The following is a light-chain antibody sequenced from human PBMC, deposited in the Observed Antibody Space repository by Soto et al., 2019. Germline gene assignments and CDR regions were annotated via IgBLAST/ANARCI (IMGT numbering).Light chain of an antibody. Sequence: EIVLTQSPGTLSLSPGERATLSCRASQSVNTIYFAWYQQKPGQAPRLLIYSTSNRATGIPDRFSGSGSGTDFTLTHSRLEPEDFAVYYCQQYDTSPRTFGQGTKVEIK. CDR3: QQYDTSPRT. J-gene: IGKJ1*01. CDR1: QSVNTIY. CDR2: STS. V-gene: IGKV3-20*01.